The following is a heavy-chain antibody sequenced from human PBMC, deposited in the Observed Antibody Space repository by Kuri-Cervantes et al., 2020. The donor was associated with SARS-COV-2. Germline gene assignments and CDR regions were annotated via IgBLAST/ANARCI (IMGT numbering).Heavy chain of an antibody. J-gene: IGHJ2*01. D-gene: IGHD3-3*01. CDR2: INPSGGST. Sequence: ASVKVSCKASGYTFTSYYMHWVRQAPGQGLEWMGIINPSGGSTNYAQKFQGRVTITADESTSTAYMELSSLRSEDTAMYYCANGKKYYDFWSGYPIPSWYFDLWGRGTLVTVSS. CDR3: ANGKKYYDFWSGYPIPSWYFDL. CDR1: GYTFTSYY. V-gene: IGHV1-46*01.